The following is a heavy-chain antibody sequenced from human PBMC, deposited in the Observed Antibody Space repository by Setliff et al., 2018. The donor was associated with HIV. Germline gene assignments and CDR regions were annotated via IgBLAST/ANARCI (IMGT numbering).Heavy chain of an antibody. CDR1: GYTSTSYG. CDR3: ARDGCSTSCYPDTNWFDP. D-gene: IGHD2-2*01. V-gene: IGHV1-18*01. CDR2: ISAYNGNT. Sequence: GASVKVSCKASGYTSTSYGISWVRQAPGQGLEWMGWISAYNGNTNYAQKLQGRVTMTTDTSTSTAYMELRSLRSDDTAVYYCARDGCSTSCYPDTNWFDPWGQGTMVTVSS. J-gene: IGHJ5*02.